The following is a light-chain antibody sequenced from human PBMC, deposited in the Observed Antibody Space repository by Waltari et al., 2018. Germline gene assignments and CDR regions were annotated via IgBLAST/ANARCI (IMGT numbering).Light chain of an antibody. V-gene: IGKV1-6*01. CDR3: LQDHGYPRT. CDR2: AAT. J-gene: IGKJ2*01. CDR1: QDMRNE. Sequence: AIQMTQSPSSLPASVGDSVTITGRASQDMRNELGWYQQRPGTAPSLLIYAATNLQGGVPSRFSGSGSGTDFTLTINSLQPEDFATYYCLQDHGYPRTFGQGTKLEIK.